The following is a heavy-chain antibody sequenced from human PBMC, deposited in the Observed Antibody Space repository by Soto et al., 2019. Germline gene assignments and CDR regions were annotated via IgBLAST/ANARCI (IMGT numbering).Heavy chain of an antibody. CDR2: VYGSDAK. D-gene: IGHD1-1*01. Sequence: QITLKESGPTLVKPTQTLTLTCTFSGFSLTTSGVAVGWIRQPPGKALEWLAIVYGSDAKFYSPSLKSRLTITKDTSKNQVVLTLPTMDPVDTATYSCVRRYDPYYFDYWGQGTLVTVSS. CDR1: GFSLTTSGVA. V-gene: IGHV2-5*01. CDR3: VRRYDPYYFDY. J-gene: IGHJ4*02.